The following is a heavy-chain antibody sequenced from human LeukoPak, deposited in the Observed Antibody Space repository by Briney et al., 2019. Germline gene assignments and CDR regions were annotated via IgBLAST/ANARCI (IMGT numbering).Heavy chain of an antibody. CDR2: ISYDGSNK. CDR3: AKDGGIAEAGYYYGMDV. Sequence: PGRSLRLSCAASGFTFSSYGMHWVRQAPGKGLEWVAVISYDGSNKYCADSVKGRFTISRDNSKNTLYLQMNSLRAEDTAVYYCAKDGGIAEAGYYYGMDVWGQGTTVTVSS. D-gene: IGHD6-19*01. J-gene: IGHJ6*02. CDR1: GFTFSSYG. V-gene: IGHV3-30*18.